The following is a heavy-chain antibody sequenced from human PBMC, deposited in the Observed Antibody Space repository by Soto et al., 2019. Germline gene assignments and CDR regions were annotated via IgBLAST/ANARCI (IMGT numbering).Heavy chain of an antibody. J-gene: IGHJ6*02. CDR3: ARDHIAAADHYYYYYGMDV. Sequence: PSETPSLTCTVSGVSISSGGSYWRWIRQHPGKGLEWIGYIYYSGSTYYNPSLKSRVTISVDTSKNQFSLKLSSVTAADTAVYYCARDHIAAADHYYYYYGMDVWGQGTTVT. CDR1: GVSISSGGSY. CDR2: IYYSGST. D-gene: IGHD6-13*01. V-gene: IGHV4-31*03.